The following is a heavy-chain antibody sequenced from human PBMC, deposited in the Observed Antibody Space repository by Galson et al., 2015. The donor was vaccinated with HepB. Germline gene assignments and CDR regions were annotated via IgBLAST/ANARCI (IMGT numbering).Heavy chain of an antibody. CDR1: GYTFTGYY. CDR2: INPNSGGT. Sequence: SVKVSCKASGYTFTGYYMHWVRQAPGQGLEWMGWINPNSGGTNYAQKFQGRVTMTRDTSISTAYMELSRLRSDDTAVYYCARLGALGYCSSTSCRDDYWGQGTLVTVSS. CDR3: ARLGALGYCSSTSCRDDY. J-gene: IGHJ4*02. D-gene: IGHD2-2*01. V-gene: IGHV1-2*02.